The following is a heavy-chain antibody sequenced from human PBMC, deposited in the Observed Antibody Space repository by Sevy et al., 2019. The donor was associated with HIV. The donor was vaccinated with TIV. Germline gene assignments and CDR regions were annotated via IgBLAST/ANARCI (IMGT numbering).Heavy chain of an antibody. Sequence: SETLSLTCTVSGGSIGSGGFYWTWIRQRPGKGLEWIGYIYDSGTTSYNSSLRSRLIISIDTSKNQFSLRLRSVTAADTAVYYCATGLLVIEWYSYVMDVWGQGTTVTVSS. CDR3: ATGLLVIEWYSYVMDV. J-gene: IGHJ6*02. D-gene: IGHD1-26*01. CDR2: IYDSGTT. V-gene: IGHV4-31*03. CDR1: GGSIGSGGFY.